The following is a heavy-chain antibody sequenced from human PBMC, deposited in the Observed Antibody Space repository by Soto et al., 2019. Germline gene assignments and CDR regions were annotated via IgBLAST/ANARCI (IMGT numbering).Heavy chain of an antibody. CDR2: IYYSGST. CDR3: ARESVGRWASEQLAPPYYYYGMDV. J-gene: IGHJ6*02. CDR1: GGSISSGGYY. Sequence: KTSETLSLTCTVSGGSISSGGYYWSWIRQHPGKGLEWIGYIYYSGSTYYNPSLKSRVTISVDTSKNQFSLKLSSVTAADTAVYYCARESVGRWASEQLAPPYYYYGMDVWGQGTTVTVSS. V-gene: IGHV4-31*03. D-gene: IGHD6-13*01.